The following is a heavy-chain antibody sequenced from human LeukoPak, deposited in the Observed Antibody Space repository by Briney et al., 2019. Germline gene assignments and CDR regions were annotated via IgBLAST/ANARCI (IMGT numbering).Heavy chain of an antibody. J-gene: IGHJ2*01. V-gene: IGHV3-74*01. Sequence: GGSLRLSCAASGFIFSSHWMHWVRQGPGKGLVWVSRINSDGSSTSFADSVKGRFTISRDNAKNMLYLQMNSLGGEDTAVYYCARGQIYDYWTPVSWKFDLWGRGTLVTVSS. CDR3: ARGQIYDYWTPVSWKFDL. CDR2: INSDGSST. D-gene: IGHD3-3*01. CDR1: GFIFSSHW.